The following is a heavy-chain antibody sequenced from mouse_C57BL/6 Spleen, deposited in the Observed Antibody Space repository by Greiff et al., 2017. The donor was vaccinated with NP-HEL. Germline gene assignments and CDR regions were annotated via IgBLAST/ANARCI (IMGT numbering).Heavy chain of an antibody. V-gene: IGHV1-54*01. J-gene: IGHJ4*01. CDR3: ARGGGVYAMDY. Sequence: QVQLQQSGAELVRPGTSVKVSCKASGYAFTTYLIECVTQRPGPGLEWLGVINPGRGGTNYNEKFKGKATLTADKSSSTAYIQLSSLTSEDSAVYFCARGGGVYAMDYWGQGTSVTVSS. CDR1: GYAFTTYL. D-gene: IGHD1-1*02. CDR2: INPGRGGT.